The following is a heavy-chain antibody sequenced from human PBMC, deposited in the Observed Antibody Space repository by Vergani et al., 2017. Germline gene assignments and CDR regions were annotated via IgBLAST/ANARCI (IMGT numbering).Heavy chain of an antibody. Sequence: EVQLLESGGGLVQPGGSLRLSCAASGFTFSSYAMSWVRQAPGKGLEWVSAISGSGGSTYYADSVTGRFTISRDKSKNTLYLQMNSRRAEDTAVYYCAKLEDSGSRPPDYYYMDVWGKGTTVTVSS. CDR3: AKLEDSGSRPPDYYYMDV. CDR1: GFTFSSYA. CDR2: ISGSGGST. V-gene: IGHV3-23*01. D-gene: IGHD1-26*01. J-gene: IGHJ6*03.